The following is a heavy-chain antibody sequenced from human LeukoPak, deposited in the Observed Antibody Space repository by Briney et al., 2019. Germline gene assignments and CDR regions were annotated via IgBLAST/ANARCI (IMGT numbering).Heavy chain of an antibody. V-gene: IGHV3-48*04. Sequence: PGGSLRLSCEASGFTFSNYSMNWVRQAPGKGLEWVSYIRSSSTTIYYADSVKGRFTISRDNAKNSLYLQMNSLRAEDTALYYCARERGEIDYWGQGTLVTVSS. J-gene: IGHJ4*02. CDR1: GFTFSNYS. CDR2: IRSSSTTI. D-gene: IGHD4-17*01. CDR3: ARERGEIDY.